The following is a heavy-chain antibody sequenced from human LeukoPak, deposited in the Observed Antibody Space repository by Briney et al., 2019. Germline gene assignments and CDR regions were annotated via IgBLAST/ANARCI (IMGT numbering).Heavy chain of an antibody. Sequence: KTGGSLRLSCAASGFTFSSYGMSWVRQAPGKGLEWVSGISGSGGADAGSIYYAASVKGRFTISRDNSRNTLYMQMNSLRAEDTAIYYCATYRQVLLPFESWGQGTLVTVSS. V-gene: IGHV3-23*01. CDR3: ATYRQVLLPFES. D-gene: IGHD2-8*02. CDR2: ISGSGGADAGSI. J-gene: IGHJ4*02. CDR1: GFTFSSYG.